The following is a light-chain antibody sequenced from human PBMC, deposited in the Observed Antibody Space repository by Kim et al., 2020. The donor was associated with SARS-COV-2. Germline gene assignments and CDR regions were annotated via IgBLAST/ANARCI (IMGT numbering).Light chain of an antibody. J-gene: IGKJ2*01. V-gene: IGKV4-1*01. CDR1: QSVLYSSNNKNY. CDR2: WAT. Sequence: DIVMTQSPDSLAVSLGERATINCKSSQSVLYSSNNKNYLAWYQQKPGQTPKLLIYWATTRESGVPDRFSGSGSGTDFTLTISSLQAEDVAVYYCQQYHRIPHTFGQGTKLEI. CDR3: QQYHRIPHT.